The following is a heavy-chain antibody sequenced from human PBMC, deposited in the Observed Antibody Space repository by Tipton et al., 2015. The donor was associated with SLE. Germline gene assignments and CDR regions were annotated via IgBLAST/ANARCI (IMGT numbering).Heavy chain of an antibody. J-gene: IGHJ4*02. CDR2: IYYSGST. V-gene: IGHV4-59*11. CDR1: GGSISSHY. D-gene: IGHD6-13*01. Sequence: TLSLTCTVSGGSISSHYWSWIRQPPGKGLEWIGYIYYSGSTYYNPSLKSRVTISVDTSKNQFSLKLSSVTAADTAVYYCARASRHFMEYSSSWFFDYWGQGTLVTVSS. CDR3: ARASRHFMEYSSSWFFDY.